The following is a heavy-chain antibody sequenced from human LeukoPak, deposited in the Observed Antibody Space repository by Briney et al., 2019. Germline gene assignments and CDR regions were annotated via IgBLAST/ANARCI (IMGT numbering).Heavy chain of an antibody. CDR1: GLTVSSKD. CDR2: LQSDSTT. Sequence: PGGSLRLSCGASGLTVSSKDMSWVRQAPGKGLEWVSVLQSDSTTYYADSVKGRFTISRDISKNTLYLQMNSLRVEDTAVYYCARAMVRGVMQTGCWFDPWGQGTLVTVSS. J-gene: IGHJ5*02. CDR3: ARAMVRGVMQTGCWFDP. D-gene: IGHD3-10*01. V-gene: IGHV3-66*01.